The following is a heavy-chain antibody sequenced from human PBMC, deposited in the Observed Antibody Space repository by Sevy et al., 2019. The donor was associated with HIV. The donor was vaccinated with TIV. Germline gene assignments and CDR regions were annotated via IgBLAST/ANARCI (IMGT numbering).Heavy chain of an antibody. V-gene: IGHV3-48*01. CDR3: ARDLRGYTYGSY. J-gene: IGHJ4*02. Sequence: GGSLRLSCAGSGSTFSTYSMNWVRQAPGKGLEWVSYISSSRTTIYYADSVRGRITISRDTGKNSLYLQMNRLRAEDTAVYYCARDLRGYTYGSYWGQGTLVTVSS. CDR2: ISSSRTTI. CDR1: GSTFSTYS. D-gene: IGHD5-18*01.